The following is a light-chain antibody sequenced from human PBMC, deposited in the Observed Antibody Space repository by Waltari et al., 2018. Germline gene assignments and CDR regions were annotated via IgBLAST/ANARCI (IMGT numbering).Light chain of an antibody. CDR1: SSDVGSYNY. CDR3: CSYAGSGTWV. CDR2: EGS. Sequence: QSALTQPASVSGSPGQSITISCTGTSSDVGSYNYVSWYQQHPGKAPKVMIYEGSKRPSGGSNRFSGSKSGNTASLTISGLQAEDEADYYCCSYAGSGTWVFGGGTKLTVL. J-gene: IGLJ3*02. V-gene: IGLV2-23*01.